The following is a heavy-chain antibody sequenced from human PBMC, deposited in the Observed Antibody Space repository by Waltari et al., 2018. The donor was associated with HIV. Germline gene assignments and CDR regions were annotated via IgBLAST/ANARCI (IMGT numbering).Heavy chain of an antibody. CDR1: GYTFTTYF. D-gene: IGHD2-15*01. CDR3: AREEFYCGDGRCFSGGYGLDV. CDR2: INPSGGVT. Sequence: QMQLVQSGTEVKKPGASVRISCKASGYTFTTYFIHWVRQAPGQGLEWLGKINPSGGVTTYTQKFQGRVAMTRETSTTTVYMELTSLTSEDTAMYYCAREEFYCGDGRCFSGGYGLDVWGQGTTVTVSS. V-gene: IGHV1-46*01. J-gene: IGHJ6*02.